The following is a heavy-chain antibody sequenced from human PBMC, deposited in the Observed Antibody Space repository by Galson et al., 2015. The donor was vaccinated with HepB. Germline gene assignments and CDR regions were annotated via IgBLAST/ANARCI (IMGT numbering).Heavy chain of an antibody. CDR3: ARINTNDAFDF. CDR1: GFSLTTNGVR. J-gene: IGHJ3*01. Sequence: PALVKPTQTLTLTCTFSGFSLTTNGVRLSWIRQPPGKALEWLARIDWDDDKFYSPSLRTRLTISKDTSKNQVVLTMTNMDPVDTATYYCARINTNDAFDFWVHGTTVTVSS. V-gene: IGHV2-70*04. D-gene: IGHD3-3*01. CDR2: IDWDDDK.